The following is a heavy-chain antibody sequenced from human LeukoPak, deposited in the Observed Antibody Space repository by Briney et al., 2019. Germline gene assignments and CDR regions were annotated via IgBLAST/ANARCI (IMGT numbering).Heavy chain of an antibody. CDR1: GLTVSSNY. J-gene: IGHJ4*02. CDR2: IYSGGNT. Sequence: GGSLRLSCAASGLTVSSNYMSWVRQAPGKGLEWVSVIYSGGNTYYADSVKGRFTISRDNAKNSLYLQMNSLRAEDTAVYYCARAHNWKYGTFDYWGQGTLVTVSS. V-gene: IGHV3-66*01. CDR3: ARAHNWKYGTFDY. D-gene: IGHD1-7*01.